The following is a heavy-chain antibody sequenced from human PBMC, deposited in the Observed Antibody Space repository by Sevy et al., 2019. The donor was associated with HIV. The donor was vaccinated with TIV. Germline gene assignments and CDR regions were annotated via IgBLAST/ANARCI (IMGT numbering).Heavy chain of an antibody. CDR2: IYWNDDK. V-gene: IGHV2-5*01. CDR3: ARTPERWLHFDY. CDR1: GFSLSTSGVG. Sequence: SGPTLVKPTQTLTLTCTFSGFSLSTSGVGVGWIRQPPGKALEWLALIYWNDDKRYSPSLKSRLTITKDTSKNQVVLTMTNMDPVDTATYYCARTPERWLHFDYWGQGTLVTVSS. J-gene: IGHJ4*02. D-gene: IGHD5-12*01.